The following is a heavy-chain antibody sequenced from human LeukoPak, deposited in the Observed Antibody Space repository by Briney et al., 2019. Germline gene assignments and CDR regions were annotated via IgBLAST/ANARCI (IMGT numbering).Heavy chain of an antibody. D-gene: IGHD2-21*01. Sequence: GGSLRLSCAASGFTFSSYGMHWVRQAPGKGLEWVAFIRYDGSNKYYADSVKGRFTISRDNSKNTLYLQMNSLRAEDTAVYYCATACGGDCYIYYYYMDVWGKGTTVTVSS. J-gene: IGHJ6*03. V-gene: IGHV3-30*02. CDR1: GFTFSSYG. CDR3: ATACGGDCYIYYYYMDV. CDR2: IRYDGSNK.